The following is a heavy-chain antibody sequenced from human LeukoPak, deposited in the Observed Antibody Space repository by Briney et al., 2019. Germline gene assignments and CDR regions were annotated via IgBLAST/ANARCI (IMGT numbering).Heavy chain of an antibody. CDR3: ARGAKFYYYYMDV. J-gene: IGHJ6*03. CDR2: ISSSGFTI. Sequence: XGSLRLSCAASGFTFSSYSMNWVRQAPGKGLEWVSYISSSGFTIYYADSVKGRFTISRDNAKNSLYLQMNSLRAEDTAVYYCARGAKFYYYYMDVWGKGTTVTVSS. CDR1: GFTFSSYS. D-gene: IGHD3-16*01. V-gene: IGHV3-48*04.